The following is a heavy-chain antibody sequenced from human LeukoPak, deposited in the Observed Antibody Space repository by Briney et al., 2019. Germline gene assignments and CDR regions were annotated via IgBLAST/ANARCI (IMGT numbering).Heavy chain of an antibody. CDR2: INSDGSST. V-gene: IGHV3-74*01. D-gene: IGHD6-19*01. CDR3: ARALYSSGWHDY. J-gene: IGHJ4*02. Sequence: GGSLRLSCAASGFTFSTYWMHWVRQAPGKGLVWVARINSDGSSTSYADSVKGRLTISRDNAKNTLYLQMNSLRAEDTAVYYCARALYSSGWHDYWGQGTLVTVSS. CDR1: GFTFSTYW.